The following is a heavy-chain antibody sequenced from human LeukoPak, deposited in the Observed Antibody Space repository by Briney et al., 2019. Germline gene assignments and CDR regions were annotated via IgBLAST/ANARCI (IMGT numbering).Heavy chain of an antibody. D-gene: IGHD1-1*01. Sequence: ASVKVFCKASGYTFTGYYMHWVRQAPGQGLEWMGWMRPNSDDTNYAQRFQGRVSMTRDTSISTAYMELSSLRSDDTAVYYRARGRDTSETTPPLAYWGQGTLVTVSS. V-gene: IGHV1-2*02. CDR3: ARGRDTSETTPPLAY. J-gene: IGHJ4*02. CDR2: MRPNSDDT. CDR1: GYTFTGYY.